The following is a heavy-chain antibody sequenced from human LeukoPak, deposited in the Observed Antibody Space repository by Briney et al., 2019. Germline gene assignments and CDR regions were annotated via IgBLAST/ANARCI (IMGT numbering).Heavy chain of an antibody. D-gene: IGHD6-13*01. CDR3: ARMRIAAAGTHDYYYYGMDV. CDR1: GYTFTSYY. V-gene: IGHV1-18*04. J-gene: IGHJ6*02. CDR2: ISAYNGNT. Sequence: ASVKVSCKASGYTFTSYYMHWVRQAPGQGLEWMGWISAYNGNTNYAQKLQGRVTMTTDTSTSTAYMELRSLRSDDTAVYYCARMRIAAAGTHDYYYYGMDVWGQGTTVTVSS.